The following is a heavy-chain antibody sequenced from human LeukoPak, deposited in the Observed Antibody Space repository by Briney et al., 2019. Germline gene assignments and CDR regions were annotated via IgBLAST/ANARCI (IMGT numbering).Heavy chain of an antibody. D-gene: IGHD2-15*01. CDR1: GFNFRAYW. Sequence: GGSLRLSCTTSGFNFRAYWMGWVRQAPGKGLEWVSAISGSGGSTYYADSVKGRFTISRDNSKNTLYLQMNSLRAEGTAVYYCARAAGGSCYGPDYWGQGTLVTVSS. CDR3: ARAAGGSCYGPDY. CDR2: ISGSGGST. J-gene: IGHJ4*02. V-gene: IGHV3-23*01.